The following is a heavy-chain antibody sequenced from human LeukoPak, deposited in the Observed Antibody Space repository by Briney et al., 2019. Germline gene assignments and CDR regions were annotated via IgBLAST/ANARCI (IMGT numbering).Heavy chain of an antibody. CDR1: GGSISSGGYY. D-gene: IGHD3-10*01. J-gene: IGHJ3*02. V-gene: IGHV4-31*03. CDR2: IYYSGST. CDR3: ARDGSGSYYRDAFDI. Sequence: SQTLCLTCTVSGGSISSGGYYWSWIRQHPGKGLEWIGYIYYSGSTYYNPSLKSRVTISVDTSKDQFSLKLSSVTAADTAVYYCARDGSGSYYRDAFDIWGQGTMVTVSS.